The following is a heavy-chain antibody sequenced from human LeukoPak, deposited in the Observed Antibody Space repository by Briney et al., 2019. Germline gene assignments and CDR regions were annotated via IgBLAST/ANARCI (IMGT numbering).Heavy chain of an antibody. CDR3: ARVRGEIDS. CDR2: IIPIFGTA. J-gene: IGHJ4*02. CDR1: GGTFSSYA. Sequence: SVKVSCKASGGTFSSYAISWVRQAPGQGLEWMGGIIPIFGTANYAQKFQGRVTMTKSASITTAYMELNNLRPEDTAVYYCARVRGEIDSWGQGTLVTVSS. V-gene: IGHV1-69*05. D-gene: IGHD3-10*01.